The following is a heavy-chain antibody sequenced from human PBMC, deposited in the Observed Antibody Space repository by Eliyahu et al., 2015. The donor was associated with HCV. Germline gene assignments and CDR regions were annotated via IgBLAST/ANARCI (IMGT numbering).Heavy chain of an antibody. CDR2: IHYSGST. CDR1: GGSITTSY. V-gene: IGHV4-59*01. J-gene: IGHJ5*02. CDR3: ASGGGGIAVAGTGGWFDP. D-gene: IGHD6-19*01. Sequence: QVRLQESGPGLVKPSXTLSLTCXVSGGSITTSYWSWIRQPPGKGLEWIGYIHYSGSTNYNPSLKSRVTISVDTSKNQFSLNLTSVTAADTAVYYCASGGGGIAVAGTGGWFDPWGQGTLVTVSS.